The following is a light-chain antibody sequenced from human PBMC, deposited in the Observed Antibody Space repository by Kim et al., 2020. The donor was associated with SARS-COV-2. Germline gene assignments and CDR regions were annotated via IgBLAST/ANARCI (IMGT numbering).Light chain of an antibody. V-gene: IGKV3-20*01. CDR2: GAS. CDR3: QSAGT. J-gene: IGKJ5*01. Sequence: TLSLSPGERATLSCRASQSVSSSYLAWYQQKPGQAPRLLIYGASSRATGIPDRFSGSGSGTDFTLTISRLEPEDFAVYYCQSAGTFGQGTRLEIK. CDR1: QSVSSSY.